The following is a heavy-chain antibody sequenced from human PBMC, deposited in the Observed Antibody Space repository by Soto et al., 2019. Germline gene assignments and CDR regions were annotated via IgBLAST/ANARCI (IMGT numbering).Heavy chain of an antibody. CDR2: ISGYNLNT. V-gene: IGHV1-18*01. CDR1: GYTFANYG. J-gene: IGHJ4*02. CDR3: ARERRWEPLLY. D-gene: IGHD1-26*01. Sequence: QVRLVQSGPEVKKPGASVRVSCKASGYTFANYGITWVRQTSGQGLEWLGWISGYNLNTLYAQKFEGRVTLTTDKSTSTVYMELRSLKSDDTAIYFWARERRWEPLLYWGQGTLVTVSS.